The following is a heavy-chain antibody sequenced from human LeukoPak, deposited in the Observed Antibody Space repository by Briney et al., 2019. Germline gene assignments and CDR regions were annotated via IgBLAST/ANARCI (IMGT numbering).Heavy chain of an antibody. V-gene: IGHV3-53*01. CDR1: GFTFSAYA. D-gene: IGHD3/OR15-3a*01. J-gene: IGHJ4*02. CDR2: IYSGGST. Sequence: GGSLRLSCEASGFTFSAYAMHWVRQAPGKGLEWVSVIYSGGSTYYADSVKGRFTTSRDNSKNTLYLQMNSLRAEDTDVYYCARDGGGTGLDYWGQGTLVTVSS. CDR3: ARDGGGTGLDY.